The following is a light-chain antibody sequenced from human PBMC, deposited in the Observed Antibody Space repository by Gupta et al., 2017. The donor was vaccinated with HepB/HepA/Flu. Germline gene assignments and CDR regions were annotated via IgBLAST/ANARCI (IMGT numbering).Light chain of an antibody. CDR1: SSDVGSYNL. V-gene: IGLV2-23*02. CDR3: SSYAGSGTLVV. CDR2: EVN. J-gene: IGLJ2*01. Sequence: QSPLTQPASLSGSPGQSVTISCAGSSSDVGSYNLVSWYQQHPGKAPQLMIYEVNKRPSGVSNRFSASKSGNTASLTISGLQAEDEADYYCSSYAGSGTLVVFGGGTKLTVL.